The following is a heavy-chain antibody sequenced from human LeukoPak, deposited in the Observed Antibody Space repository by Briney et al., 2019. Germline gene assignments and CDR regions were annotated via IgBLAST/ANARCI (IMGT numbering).Heavy chain of an antibody. Sequence: SQTLSLTCAVSGGSISSGGYYWSWIRQPPGKGLEWIGEINHSGSTNYNPSLKSRVTISVDTSKNQFSLKLSSVTAADTAVYYCARGRVERYCSGGSCSRTGNWFDPWGQGTLVTVSS. CDR3: ARGRVERYCSGGSCSRTGNWFDP. D-gene: IGHD2-15*01. CDR1: GGSISSGGYY. J-gene: IGHJ5*02. V-gene: IGHV4-30-2*01. CDR2: INHSGST.